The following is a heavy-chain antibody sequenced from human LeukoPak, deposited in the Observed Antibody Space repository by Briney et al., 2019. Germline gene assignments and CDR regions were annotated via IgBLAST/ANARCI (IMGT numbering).Heavy chain of an antibody. Sequence: ASVKVSCKASGYTFTGYYMHWVRQAPGQGLEWMGWINPNSGNTGYAQKFQGRVTMTRNTSISTAYMELSSLRSEDTAVYYCARGPGRSSWYEGYWGQGTLVTVSS. V-gene: IGHV1-8*02. CDR1: GYTFTGYY. CDR2: INPNSGNT. J-gene: IGHJ4*02. CDR3: ARGPGRSSWYEGY. D-gene: IGHD6-13*01.